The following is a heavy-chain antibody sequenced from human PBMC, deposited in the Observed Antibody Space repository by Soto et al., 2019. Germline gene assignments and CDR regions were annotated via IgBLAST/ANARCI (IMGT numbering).Heavy chain of an antibody. CDR1: GFAFSYYY. D-gene: IGHD2-15*01. J-gene: IGHJ6*02. CDR2: ISSSGSTI. CDR3: ARDLGWNYYYYGMDV. Sequence: GGSLRLSCAASGFAFSYYYMSWIRQAPGKGLEWVSYISSSGSTIYYADSVKGRFTISRDNAKNSLYLQMNSLRAEDTAVYYCARDLGWNYYYYGMDVWGQGTTVTVSS. V-gene: IGHV3-11*01.